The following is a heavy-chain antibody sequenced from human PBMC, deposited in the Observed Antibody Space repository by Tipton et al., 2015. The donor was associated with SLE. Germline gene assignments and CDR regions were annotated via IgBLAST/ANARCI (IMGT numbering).Heavy chain of an antibody. J-gene: IGHJ4*02. CDR3: ARDRGSSWFFFDY. CDR1: GFPISNFW. Sequence: SLRLSCATSGFPISNFWLHWVRQVPGKGLVWVSRLSPDGGTAYYADSVKGRFTISRDNSKNTLYLQMNSLRAEDTAVYYCARDRGSSWFFFDYWGQGTLVTVSS. CDR2: LSPDGGTA. D-gene: IGHD6-13*01. V-gene: IGHV3-74*01.